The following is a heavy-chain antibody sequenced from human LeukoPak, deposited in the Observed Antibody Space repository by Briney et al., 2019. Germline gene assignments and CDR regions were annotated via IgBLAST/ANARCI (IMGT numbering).Heavy chain of an antibody. D-gene: IGHD4-17*01. CDR2: IKQGGSEK. J-gene: IGHJ5*02. CDR1: GFTFSNYW. CDR3: ARDKSDGDYRFWFDP. V-gene: IGHV3-7*01. Sequence: PGGSLRLSCVASGFTFSNYWMTWVRQTPGKGLEWVANIKQGGSEKFYVDSEKGRFTISRDNAKNSLYLHMNSLRVEDTAVYYCARDKSDGDYRFWFDPWGQGTLVTVSS.